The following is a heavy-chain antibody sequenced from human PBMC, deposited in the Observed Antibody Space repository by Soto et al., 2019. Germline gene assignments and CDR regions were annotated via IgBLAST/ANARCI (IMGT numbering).Heavy chain of an antibody. D-gene: IGHD3-3*01. Sequence: SETLSLTCAVSGYSISNSYYWGWIRQPPGKGLEWIGNIYHSGSPYYNPSLKSRDTISLDTSKNQFSLKLNSVTAADTAAYYYARINSAYDFWSGYYRDYYYGMDVWGQGTTVTVSS. J-gene: IGHJ6*02. CDR2: IYHSGSP. CDR1: GYSISNSYY. CDR3: ARINSAYDFWSGYYRDYYYGMDV. V-gene: IGHV4-38-2*01.